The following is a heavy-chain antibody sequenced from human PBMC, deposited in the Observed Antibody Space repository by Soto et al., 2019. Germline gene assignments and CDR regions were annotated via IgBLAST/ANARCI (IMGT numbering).Heavy chain of an antibody. CDR3: ARDLFQYYDILTGYYRTPPGVDV. D-gene: IGHD3-9*01. Sequence: GGSLRLSCAASGFTFSSYSMNWVRQAPGKGLEWVSSISSSSSYIYYADSVKGRFTISRDNAKNSLYLQMNSLRAEDTAVYYCARDLFQYYDILTGYYRTPPGVDVWGQGTTVTVSS. CDR1: GFTFSSYS. J-gene: IGHJ6*02. CDR2: ISSSSSYI. V-gene: IGHV3-21*01.